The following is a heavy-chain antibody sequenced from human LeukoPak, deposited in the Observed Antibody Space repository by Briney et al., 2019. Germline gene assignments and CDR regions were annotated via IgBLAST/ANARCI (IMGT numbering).Heavy chain of an antibody. CDR3: ARRERFVVVPAAIPGFDP. J-gene: IGHJ5*02. CDR1: GGSISSSSYY. D-gene: IGHD2-2*01. V-gene: IGHV4-39*01. CDR2: IYYSGST. Sequence: PSETLSLTCTVSGGSISSSSYYWGWIRQPPGKGLVWIGSIYYSGSTYYNPSLKSRVTISVDTSKNQFSLKLSSVTAADTAVYYCARRERFVVVPAAIPGFDPWGQGTLVTVSS.